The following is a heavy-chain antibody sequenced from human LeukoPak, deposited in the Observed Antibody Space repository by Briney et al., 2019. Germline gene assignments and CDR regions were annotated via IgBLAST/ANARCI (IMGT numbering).Heavy chain of an antibody. Sequence: PGGSLRLSCAASGFTFSSYWMSWVRQAPGKGLEWVANIKQDGSEKYYVDSVKGRFTISRDNAKNSLYLQMNSLRAEDTAVYYCARATTGGLYWYFDLWGRGTLVTVSS. D-gene: IGHD1-1*01. CDR1: GFTFSSYW. V-gene: IGHV3-7*01. CDR3: ARATTGGLYWYFDL. CDR2: IKQDGSEK. J-gene: IGHJ2*01.